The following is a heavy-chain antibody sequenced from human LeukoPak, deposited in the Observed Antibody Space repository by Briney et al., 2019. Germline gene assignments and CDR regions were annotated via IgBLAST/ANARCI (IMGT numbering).Heavy chain of an antibody. CDR2: IYTSGST. J-gene: IGHJ6*02. D-gene: IGHD3-10*01. Sequence: SETLSLTCTVSGGSISSGSYYWSWIRQPAGKGLEWIGRIYTSGSTNYNPSLKSRVTISVDTSKNQFSLKLSSVTAADTAVYYCARDHGRGCGSGSYYNSYGMDVWGQGTTVTVSS. CDR3: ARDHGRGCGSGSYYNSYGMDV. CDR1: GGSISSGSYY. V-gene: IGHV4-61*02.